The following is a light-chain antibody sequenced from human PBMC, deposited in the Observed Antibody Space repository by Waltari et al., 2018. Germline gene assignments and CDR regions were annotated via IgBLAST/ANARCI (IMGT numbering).Light chain of an antibody. J-gene: IGKJ2*01. V-gene: IGKV3-11*01. CDR1: HNISTY. CDR3: QQRHNWPYT. Sequence: EIVLTQSPATLSLSPGERATLSCRASHNISTYLAWSQHKPVQAPRLLIYDASNRATGVPARFSGSGSGTDFTLTISSLEPEDFAVYYCQQRHNWPYTFGQGTKLEI. CDR2: DAS.